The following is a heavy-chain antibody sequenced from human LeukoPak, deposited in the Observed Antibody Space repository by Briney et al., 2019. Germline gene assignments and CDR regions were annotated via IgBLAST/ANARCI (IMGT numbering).Heavy chain of an antibody. CDR3: ARDMSAGYSSGQADAFDI. Sequence: ASVKVSCKASGYTFTSYGISWVRQAPGQGLEWMGWISAYNGNTNYAQKLQGRVTMTTDTSTSTAYMELRSLRSGDTAVYYCARDMSAGYSSGQADAFDIWGQGTMVTVSS. D-gene: IGHD6-19*01. CDR1: GYTFTSYG. J-gene: IGHJ3*02. V-gene: IGHV1-18*01. CDR2: ISAYNGNT.